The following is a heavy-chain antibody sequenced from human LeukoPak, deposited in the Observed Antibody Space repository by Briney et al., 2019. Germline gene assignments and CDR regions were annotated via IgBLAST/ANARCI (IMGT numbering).Heavy chain of an antibody. CDR3: ARDYYGSGSYYYYYYGMDV. Sequence: PGGSLRLSCAASGFTFSDFAMHWVRQAPGKALEYVSAISSDGQTTYYVHSVKGRVTISRDNSNNTLYLQMNSLRAEDTAVYYCARDYYGSGSYYYYYYGMDVWGQGTTVTVSS. V-gene: IGHV3-64*01. J-gene: IGHJ6*02. CDR2: ISSDGQTT. CDR1: GFTFSDFA. D-gene: IGHD3-10*01.